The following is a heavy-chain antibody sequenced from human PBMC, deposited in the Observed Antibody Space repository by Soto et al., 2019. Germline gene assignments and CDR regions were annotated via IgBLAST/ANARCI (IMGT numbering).Heavy chain of an antibody. Sequence: SVKFSCKASGGTFSSYTISWVRQAPGQGLEWMGRIIPILGIANYAQKFQGRVTITADKSTSTAYMELSSLRSEDTALYYCAIRYRDGYRMFYFDYWGQGTLVTVSS. CDR3: AIRYRDGYRMFYFDY. J-gene: IGHJ4*02. V-gene: IGHV1-69*02. CDR2: IIPILGIA. CDR1: GGTFSSYT. D-gene: IGHD5-12*01.